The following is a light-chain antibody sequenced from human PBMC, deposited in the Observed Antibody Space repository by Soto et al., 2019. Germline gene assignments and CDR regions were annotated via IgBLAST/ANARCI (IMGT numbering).Light chain of an antibody. CDR1: SSNIGAGYD. V-gene: IGLV1-40*01. J-gene: IGLJ3*02. Sequence: QSVLTQPPSVSGAPGQRVTISCTGSSSNIGAGYDVHWYQQLPGTAPKLLIYGNSNRPSAVPDRFSGSKSGTSASLAITGLQAEDEADYYCQSYDSSLCGSVFGGGTKLPVL. CDR2: GNS. CDR3: QSYDSSLCGSV.